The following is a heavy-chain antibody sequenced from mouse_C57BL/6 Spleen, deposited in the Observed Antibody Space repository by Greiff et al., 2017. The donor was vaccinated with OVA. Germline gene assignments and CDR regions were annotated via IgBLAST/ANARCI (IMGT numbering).Heavy chain of an antibody. CDR2: ISSGGDYI. J-gene: IGHJ3*01. CDR3: TRVYDYDDGFAY. CDR1: GFTFSSYA. D-gene: IGHD2-4*01. V-gene: IGHV5-9-1*02. Sequence: EVQRVESGEGLVKPGGSLKLSCAASGFTFSSYAMSWVRQTPEKRLEWVAYISSGGDYIYYADTVKGRFTISRDNARNTLYLQMSSLKSEDTAMYYCTRVYDYDDGFAYWGQGTLVTVSA.